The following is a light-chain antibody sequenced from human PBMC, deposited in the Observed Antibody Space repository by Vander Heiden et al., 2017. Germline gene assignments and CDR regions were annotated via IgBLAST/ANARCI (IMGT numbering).Light chain of an antibody. CDR3: QQYYSTPLT. CDR2: WAS. Sequence: DIVMTQSPESLAVSLGERATINCKSSQSVLYSSNNKNYLAWYQQKPGQPPKLLIYWASTRESGVPDRFSGRGSGTDFTLTISSLQAEDVAVYYCQQYYSTPLTFGGGTKVEIK. J-gene: IGKJ4*01. CDR1: QSVLYSSNNKNY. V-gene: IGKV4-1*01.